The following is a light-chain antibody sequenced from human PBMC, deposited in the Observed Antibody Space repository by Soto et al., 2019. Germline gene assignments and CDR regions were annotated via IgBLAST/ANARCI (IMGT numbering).Light chain of an antibody. J-gene: IGKJ1*01. V-gene: IGKV1-39*01. CDR3: QQSYSTPRT. CDR1: QSITNY. CDR2: AAS. Sequence: DIQITQSPSSLSASVGDRVTITSRASQSITNYLNWYQQKPGKAPKLLMFAASSLQSGVPSRFSGGGSGTDFTLAICSLQPEDFATYYCQQSYSTPRTFGQGTKVDIK.